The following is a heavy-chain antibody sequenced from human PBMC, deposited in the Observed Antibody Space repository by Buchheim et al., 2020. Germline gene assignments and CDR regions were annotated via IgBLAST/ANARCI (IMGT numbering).Heavy chain of an antibody. CDR1: GFTFSSYG. D-gene: IGHD6-13*01. CDR3: AKSDRISSSCIAY. V-gene: IGHV3-30*18. J-gene: IGHJ4*02. CDR2: ISYDGSNK. Sequence: QVQLVESEGGVVQPGRSLRLSCAASGFTFSSYGMHWVRQAPGKGLEWVAVISYDGSNKYYADSVKGRFTISRDNSKNTLYLQMNSLRAEDTAVYYCAKSDRISSSCIAYWGQGT.